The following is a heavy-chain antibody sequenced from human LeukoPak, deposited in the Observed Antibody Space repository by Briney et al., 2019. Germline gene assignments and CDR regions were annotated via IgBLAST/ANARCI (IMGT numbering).Heavy chain of an antibody. CDR3: ASTFEWDDAFDI. J-gene: IGHJ3*02. D-gene: IGHD3-3*01. CDR2: IIPIFGTA. CDR1: GGTFSSYA. Sequence: SVKVSCKASGGTFSSYAISWVRQAPGQGLEWMGGIIPIFGTANYAQKFQGRVTITADKSTSTAYMELSSLRSEDTAVYYCASTFEWDDAFDIWGQGTMVTVSS. V-gene: IGHV1-69*06.